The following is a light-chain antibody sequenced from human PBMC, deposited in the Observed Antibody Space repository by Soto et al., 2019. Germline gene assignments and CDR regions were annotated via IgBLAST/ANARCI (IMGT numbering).Light chain of an antibody. CDR3: QQYNTWHPKMA. Sequence: VVTQSPATLSVFPGETATLSCRASQSVSSDLAWYQQRPGQAPRLLIYGASTRATGTPARFRGSGSGTEFRLTLSSLRSEDFATYYCQQYNTWHPKMAFGRGTKVEIK. V-gene: IGKV3-15*01. J-gene: IGKJ1*01. CDR1: QSVSSD. CDR2: GAS.